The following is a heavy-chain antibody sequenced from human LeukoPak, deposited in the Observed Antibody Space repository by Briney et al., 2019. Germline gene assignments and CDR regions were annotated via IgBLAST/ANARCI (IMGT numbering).Heavy chain of an antibody. D-gene: IGHD3-22*01. V-gene: IGHV1-2*02. CDR3: AGDKYYYDSSGYLPFDY. Sequence: ASVKVSCKASGYTFTGYYMHWMRQAPGQGLEWMGWINPNSGGTNYAQKFQGRVTMTRDTSISTAYMELSRLRSDDTAVYYCAGDKYYYDSSGYLPFDYWGQGTLVTVSS. J-gene: IGHJ4*02. CDR2: INPNSGGT. CDR1: GYTFTGYY.